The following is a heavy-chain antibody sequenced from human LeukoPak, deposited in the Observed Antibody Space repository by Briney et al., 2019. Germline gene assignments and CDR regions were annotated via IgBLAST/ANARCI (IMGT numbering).Heavy chain of an antibody. CDR1: GGTFSSYA. J-gene: IGHJ5*02. V-gene: IGHV1-69*05. CDR3: ARDKLGSIAAAGPLNWFDP. CDR2: IIPIFGTG. Sequence: SVKVSCKASGGTFSSYAISWVRQAPGQGREWMGGIIPIFGTGNYAQKFEGRVTNTTDESKNTAYMDLSSLRSEDKAGYYCARDKLGSIAAAGPLNWFDPWGQGTLVTVSS. D-gene: IGHD6-13*01.